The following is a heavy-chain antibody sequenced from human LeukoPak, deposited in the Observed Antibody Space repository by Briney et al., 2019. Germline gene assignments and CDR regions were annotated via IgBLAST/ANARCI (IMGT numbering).Heavy chain of an antibody. D-gene: IGHD3-3*01. Sequence: HAGGSLRLSCAASGFTFSSYWMSWVRQAPGKGLEWVANIKQDGSEKYYVDSVKGRFTISSDNAKNSLYLQMNSLRAEDTAVYYCARVRSGYYPAFDYWGQGTLVTVSS. CDR3: ARVRSGYYPAFDY. CDR1: GFTFSSYW. CDR2: IKQDGSEK. V-gene: IGHV3-7*01. J-gene: IGHJ4*02.